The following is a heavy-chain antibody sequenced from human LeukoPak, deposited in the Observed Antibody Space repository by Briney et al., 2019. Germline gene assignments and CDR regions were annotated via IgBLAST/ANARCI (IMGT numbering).Heavy chain of an antibody. CDR3: ARLSYDILTGYRFDP. CDR1: GGSITSSSYY. V-gene: IGHV4-39*07. CDR2: IYYSGST. J-gene: IGHJ5*02. Sequence: PSETLSLTCTVSGGSITSSSYYWGWIRQPPGKGLQWIGSIYYSGSTYYNPSLKSRVTISVDTSKNQFSLRLSSVTAADTAVYYCARLSYDILTGYRFDPWGQGTLVTVSS. D-gene: IGHD3-9*01.